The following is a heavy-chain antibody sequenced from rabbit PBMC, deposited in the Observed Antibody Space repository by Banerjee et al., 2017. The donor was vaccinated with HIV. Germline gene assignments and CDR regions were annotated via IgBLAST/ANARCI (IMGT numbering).Heavy chain of an antibody. CDR2: IYPDYDST. CDR1: GFTISSSYW. Sequence: QSLEESGGDLVKPGASLTLTCTASGFTISSSYWICWVRQAPGKGLEWIAYIYPDYDSTDYASWVNGRFTISSHNAQNTLYLQLNSLTAADTATYFCVRAGVYAGSSSYTGFDFNLWGPGTLVTVS. J-gene: IGHJ4*01. CDR3: VRAGVYAGSSSYTGFDFNL. D-gene: IGHD8-1*01. V-gene: IGHV1S40*01.